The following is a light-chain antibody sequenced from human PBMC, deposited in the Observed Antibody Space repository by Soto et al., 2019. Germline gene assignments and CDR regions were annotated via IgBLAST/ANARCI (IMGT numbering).Light chain of an antibody. CDR3: SSYTSSSTPCV. CDR2: EVS. CDR1: SSDVGGYNY. Sequence: QSVLTQPASVSGSPGQSITISCTGTSSDVGGYNYVSWYQQHPGKAPKLMIYEVSNRPSGVSNRFSGSKSGNTASLTISGLQAEDEADYYCSSYTSSSTPCVFGTGTKVTLL. J-gene: IGLJ1*01. V-gene: IGLV2-14*01.